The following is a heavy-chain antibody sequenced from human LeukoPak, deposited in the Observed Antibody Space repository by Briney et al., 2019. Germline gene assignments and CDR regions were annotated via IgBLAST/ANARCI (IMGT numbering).Heavy chain of an antibody. V-gene: IGHV4-34*01. D-gene: IGHD1-26*01. J-gene: IGHJ4*02. Sequence: SDTLSLTCTVSGGSISSYYWSWIRQPPGKGLEWIGEINHSGSTNYNPSLKSRVTISVDTSKNQFSLKLSSVTAADTAVYYCARGLGAPGDYWGQGTLVTVSS. CDR2: INHSGST. CDR3: ARGLGAPGDY. CDR1: GGSISSYY.